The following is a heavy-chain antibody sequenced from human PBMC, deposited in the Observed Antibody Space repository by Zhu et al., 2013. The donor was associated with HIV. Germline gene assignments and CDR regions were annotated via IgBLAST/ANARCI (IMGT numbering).Heavy chain of an antibody. CDR2: IIPIFGTA. CDR1: GGTFSSYA. J-gene: IGHJ6*02. D-gene: IGHD2-21*02. CDR3: ASAPPYCGGDCYPRRYYGMDV. V-gene: IGHV1-69*01. Sequence: VQSQVQLVQSGAEVKVSCKASGGTFSSYAISWVRQAPGQGLEWMGGIIPIFGTANYAQKFQGRVTITADESTSTAYMELSSLRSEDTAVYYCASAPPYCGGDCYPRRYYGMDVWGQGTTVTVSS.